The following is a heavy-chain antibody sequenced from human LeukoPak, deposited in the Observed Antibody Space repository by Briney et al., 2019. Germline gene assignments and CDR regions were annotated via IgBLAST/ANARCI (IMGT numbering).Heavy chain of an antibody. CDR1: GFTFSSYS. CDR3: AKYYDSNYYTMDV. Sequence: GGSLRLSCAASGFTFSSYSMHWVRQAPGKGLEWVAVITHDGTNKYYADSVMGRFTISRDNSKNTLYLRMNSLRAEDTAVYYCAKYYDSNYYTMDVWGQGTTVTVSS. D-gene: IGHD3-22*01. V-gene: IGHV3-30-3*01. CDR2: ITHDGTNK. J-gene: IGHJ6*02.